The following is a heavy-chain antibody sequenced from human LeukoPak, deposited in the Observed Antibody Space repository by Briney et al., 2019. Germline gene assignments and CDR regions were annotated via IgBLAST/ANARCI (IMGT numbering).Heavy chain of an antibody. CDR2: IYTSGST. V-gene: IGHV4-4*07. Sequence: SETLSLTCTVSGGSISSYYWSWIRQPAGKGLEWIGRIYTSGSTNYNPSLKSRVTMSVDTSKNQFPLKLSSVTAADTAVYYCASARLVGATRGAFDIWGQGTMVTVSS. J-gene: IGHJ3*02. D-gene: IGHD1-26*01. CDR3: ASARLVGATRGAFDI. CDR1: GGSISSYY.